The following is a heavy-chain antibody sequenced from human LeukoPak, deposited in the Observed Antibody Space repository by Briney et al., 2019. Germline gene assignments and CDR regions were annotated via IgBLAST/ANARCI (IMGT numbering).Heavy chain of an antibody. Sequence: GESLQISCKASGYSFSSDWIAWVRPVPGKGLEWMGIIFPIDSETTYSPSFQGQVTISADKSISTAYLQWSSLKASDTAMYYCTRGCSGGSCSRDAMDVWGQGTMVTVSS. J-gene: IGHJ6*02. CDR2: IFPIDSET. V-gene: IGHV5-51*01. D-gene: IGHD2-15*01. CDR3: TRGCSGGSCSRDAMDV. CDR1: GYSFSSDW.